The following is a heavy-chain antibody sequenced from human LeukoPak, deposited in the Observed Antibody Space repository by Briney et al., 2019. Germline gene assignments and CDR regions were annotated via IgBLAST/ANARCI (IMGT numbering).Heavy chain of an antibody. Sequence: PGGSLRLSCAASGFTVSSSYMSWVRQAPGKGLELVSVLYPGGSTYIADSVKGRFSISRDNSNNTLNLQMNSLRVEDTAVYYCARDRGGSYLQGYFLHWGQGSLVIVSS. CDR3: ARDRGGSYLQGYFLH. D-gene: IGHD1-26*01. J-gene: IGHJ1*01. V-gene: IGHV3-66*01. CDR1: GFTVSSSY. CDR2: LYPGGST.